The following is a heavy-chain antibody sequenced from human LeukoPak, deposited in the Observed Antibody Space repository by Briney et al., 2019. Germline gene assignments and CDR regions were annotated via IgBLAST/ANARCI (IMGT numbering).Heavy chain of an antibody. V-gene: IGHV3-73*01. J-gene: IGHJ3*02. CDR2: IRRKASSYAT. Sequence: GGSLRLSCAASGFTLSGSAMHWVRQASGKGLEWVGRIRRKASSYATAYAASVKGRFTISRDDSKNTAYLQMSSLKTEDTAVYYCTSANIVVVPAAFDAFDIWGQGTMVTVSS. CDR3: TSANIVVVPAAFDAFDI. CDR1: GFTLSGSA. D-gene: IGHD2-2*01.